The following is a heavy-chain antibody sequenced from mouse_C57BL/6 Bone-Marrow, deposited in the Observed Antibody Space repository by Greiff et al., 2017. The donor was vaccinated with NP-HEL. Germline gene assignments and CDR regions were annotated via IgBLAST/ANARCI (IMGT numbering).Heavy chain of an antibody. CDR1: GFTFSSYA. D-gene: IGHD1-1*01. V-gene: IGHV5-4*03. CDR3: ARVYYYGSSYRYFDV. Sequence: EVKLVESGGGLVKPGGSLKLSCAASGFTFSSYAMSWVRQTPEKRLEWVATISDGGSYTYYPDNVKGRFTISRDNAKNNLYLQMSHLKSEDTAMYYCARVYYYGSSYRYFDVWGTGTTVTVSS. J-gene: IGHJ1*03. CDR2: ISDGGSYT.